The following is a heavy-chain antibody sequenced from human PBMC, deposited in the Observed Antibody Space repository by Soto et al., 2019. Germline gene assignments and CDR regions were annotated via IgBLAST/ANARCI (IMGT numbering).Heavy chain of an antibody. CDR3: AAPRAAVPHTRYFDP. CDR2: IGSGSRGT. V-gene: IGHV3-23*01. Sequence: EAQLLESGGGLVQPGGSLRLSCAASGFAFSNFAMIWVRQAPGKGLEWVSAIGSGSRGTHYAESVEDRFTISRDDSKNTLYLQWNSLTAADTAVYYCAAPRAAVPHTRYFDPWGQGTPVTVSP. D-gene: IGHD6-13*01. CDR1: GFAFSNFA. J-gene: IGHJ5*02.